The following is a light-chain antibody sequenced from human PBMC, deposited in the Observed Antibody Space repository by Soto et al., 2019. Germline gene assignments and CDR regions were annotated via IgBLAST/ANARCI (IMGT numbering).Light chain of an antibody. CDR3: QQYGGSPPLT. J-gene: IGKJ4*01. Sequence: EIVLTQSPGTLSLSPGERATLSCRASQSVSSSYLAWYQQKAGQPPRLLIYGASSRATGIPDRFSGRGSGTHFTLTINRLEPADFAVYYCQQYGGSPPLTFGGGTKVEIK. CDR1: QSVSSSY. CDR2: GAS. V-gene: IGKV3-20*01.